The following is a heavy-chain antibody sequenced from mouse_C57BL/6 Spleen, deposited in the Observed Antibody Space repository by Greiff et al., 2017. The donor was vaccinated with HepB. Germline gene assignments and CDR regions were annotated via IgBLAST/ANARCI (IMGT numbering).Heavy chain of an antibody. J-gene: IGHJ2*01. Sequence: QVQLQQSGTELVKPGASVKLSCKASGYTFTSYWMHWVKQRPGQGLEWIGNINPSNGGTNYNEKFKSKATLTVDKSSSTAYMQLSSLTSEDSAVYYCARFLYGNYPYYFDYWGQGTTLTVSS. CDR3: ARFLYGNYPYYFDY. D-gene: IGHD2-1*01. CDR1: GYTFTSYW. CDR2: INPSNGGT. V-gene: IGHV1-53*01.